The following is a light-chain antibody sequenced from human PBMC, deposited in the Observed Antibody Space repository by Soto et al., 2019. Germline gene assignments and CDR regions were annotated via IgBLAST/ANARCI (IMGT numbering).Light chain of an antibody. CDR3: QTWGTGIHWV. Sequence: QPVLTQSPSASASLRASVKLTCTLSSGHSSNAIAWHQQQPEKGPRYLMKLTSDGSHSKGDGIPDRFSGSSSGAERYLIISSLQSDDEADYYCQTWGTGIHWVFGGGTKLTVL. J-gene: IGLJ3*02. V-gene: IGLV4-69*01. CDR1: SGHSSNA. CDR2: LTSDGSH.